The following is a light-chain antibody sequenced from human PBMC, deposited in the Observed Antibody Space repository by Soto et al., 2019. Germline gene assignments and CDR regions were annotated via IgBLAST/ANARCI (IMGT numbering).Light chain of an antibody. CDR2: DAS. V-gene: IGKV3-20*01. CDR3: QQYGSSPWT. CDR1: QRVSSSY. J-gene: IGKJ1*01. Sequence: EIVLTQSPGPLSLSPGERATLSCRASQRVSSSYLAWYQQKPGQAPRLMIYDASSRATGIPDRFSGGGSGTDFTLTISRLEPEDVAVYYCQQYGSSPWTFGQGTKVDIK.